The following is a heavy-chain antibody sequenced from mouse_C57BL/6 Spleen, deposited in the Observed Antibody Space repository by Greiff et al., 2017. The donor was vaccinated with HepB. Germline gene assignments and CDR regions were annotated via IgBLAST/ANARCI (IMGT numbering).Heavy chain of an antibody. CDR1: GYTFTSYG. V-gene: IGHV1-81*01. CDR3: ARSGFITTVVAKDY. J-gene: IGHJ2*01. D-gene: IGHD1-1*01. CDR2: IYPRSGNT. Sequence: QVQLQQSGAELARPGASVKLSCKASGYTFTSYGISWVKQRTGQGLEWIGEIYPRSGNTYYNEKFKGKATLTADESSSTAYMELRSLTSEDSAVYFCARSGFITTVVAKDYWGQGTTLTVSS.